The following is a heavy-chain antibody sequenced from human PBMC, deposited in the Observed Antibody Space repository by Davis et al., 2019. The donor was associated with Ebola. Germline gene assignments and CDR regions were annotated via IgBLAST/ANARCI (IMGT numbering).Heavy chain of an antibody. CDR2: INHSGGT. D-gene: IGHD3-16*01. V-gene: IGHV4-34*10. J-gene: IGHJ4*02. CDR1: GVSFSDSY. Sequence: PSETLSLTCSVYGVSFSDSYYSWIRQPPGEGLEWIGEINHSGGTNYNPSLKSRLAMSVDTSKHHFSLTLSSVTAADTAIYYCARSGNYVWGSYSPPDYWSQGTLVTVSS. CDR3: ARSGNYVWGSYSPPDY.